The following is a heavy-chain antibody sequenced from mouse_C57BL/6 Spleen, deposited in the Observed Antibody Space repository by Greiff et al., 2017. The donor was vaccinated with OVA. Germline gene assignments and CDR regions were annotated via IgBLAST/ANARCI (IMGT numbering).Heavy chain of an antibody. J-gene: IGHJ1*03. Sequence: EVKLMESGPELVKPGASVKIPCKASGYTFTDYNMDWVKQSHGKSLEWIGDINPNNGGTIYNQKFKGKATLTVDKSSSTAYMELRSLTSEDTAVYYCARADYYYGSRWYFDVWGTGTTVTVSS. D-gene: IGHD1-1*01. CDR3: ARADYYYGSRWYFDV. V-gene: IGHV1-18*01. CDR1: GYTFTDYN. CDR2: INPNNGGT.